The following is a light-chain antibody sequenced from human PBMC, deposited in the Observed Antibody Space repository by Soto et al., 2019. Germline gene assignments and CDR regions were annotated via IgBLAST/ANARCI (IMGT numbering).Light chain of an antibody. J-gene: IGLJ3*02. CDR3: CSYAGIYV. V-gene: IGLV2-11*01. CDR1: SSNIGGYNY. Sequence: QSVLTQPRSVSGSPGQSVTISCTGTSSNIGGYNYVSWYQQSPGKAPKLMIYDVSKRPSGVPDRFSGSKSGNTASLTISGLQAEDEADYYCCSYAGIYVFGGGTQLTVL. CDR2: DVS.